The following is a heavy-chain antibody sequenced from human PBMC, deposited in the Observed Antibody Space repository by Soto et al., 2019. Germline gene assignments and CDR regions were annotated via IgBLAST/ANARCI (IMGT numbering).Heavy chain of an antibody. CDR2: TNPDYVGA. Sequence: GASVKISCKASGYKFTGHYIHWVRQAPGQGLEWMGWTNPDYVGATYGQKFQGRVSLTRDTSNTTAYMELRSLRSDDTAVYYCARDLGGSSSYLGYWGQGPPVTVSS. CDR1: GYKFTGHY. V-gene: IGHV1-2*02. CDR3: ARDLGGSSSYLGY. D-gene: IGHD6-6*01. J-gene: IGHJ4*02.